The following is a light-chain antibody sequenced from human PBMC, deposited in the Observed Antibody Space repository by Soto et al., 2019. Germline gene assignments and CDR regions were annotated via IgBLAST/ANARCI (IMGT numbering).Light chain of an antibody. Sequence: EIVMTQSPATLSVSPGERVTLSCRASQGVSGYLAWYQQKPGQAPRLLIYGASTRATGIPDRFTGSGSGTDFTLTISRLEPEDFAVYYCQQYGSSPRTFGQGTKVDIK. CDR3: QQYGSSPRT. V-gene: IGKV3-20*01. CDR2: GAS. CDR1: QGVSGY. J-gene: IGKJ1*01.